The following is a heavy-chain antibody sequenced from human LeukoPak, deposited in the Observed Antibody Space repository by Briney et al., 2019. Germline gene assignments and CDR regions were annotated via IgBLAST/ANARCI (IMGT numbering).Heavy chain of an antibody. V-gene: IGHV1-69*05. CDR1: GGTFSSYA. Sequence: SVMVSCKASGGTFSSYAISWVRQAPGQGLEWMGGIIPIFGTANYAQKFQGRVTITTDESTSTAYMELSSLRSEDTAVYYCARGAWIQLKEEGFDYWGQGTLVTVSS. CDR3: ARGAWIQLKEEGFDY. CDR2: IIPIFGTA. J-gene: IGHJ4*02. D-gene: IGHD5-18*01.